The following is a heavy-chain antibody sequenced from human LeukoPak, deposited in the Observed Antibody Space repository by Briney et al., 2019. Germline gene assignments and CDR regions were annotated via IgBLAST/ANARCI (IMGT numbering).Heavy chain of an antibody. CDR2: IRYDGSNK. D-gene: IGHD1-26*01. V-gene: IGHV3-30*02. CDR3: AKDGSGGSYSEYYYYYYMDV. J-gene: IGHJ6*03. Sequence: PGRSLRLSCAASGFTFSSYGMHWVRQAPGKGLEWVAFIRYDGSNKYYADSVKGRFTISRDNTKNTLYLQMNSLRVEDTAVYYCAKDGSGGSYSEYYYYYYMDVWGKGTTVTVSS. CDR1: GFTFSSYG.